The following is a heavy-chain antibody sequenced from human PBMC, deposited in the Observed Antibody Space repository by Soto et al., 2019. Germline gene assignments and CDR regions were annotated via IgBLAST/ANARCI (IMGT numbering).Heavy chain of an antibody. CDR2: IIPIFGTA. Sequence: ASVKVSCKASGGTFSSYAISWVRQAPGQGLEWMGGIIPIFGTANYAQKFQGRVTITADESTSTAYMELSSLRSEDTAVYYCANWATMVRGVISHWFDPWGQGTLVTVSS. CDR1: GGTFSSYA. CDR3: ANWATMVRGVISHWFDP. D-gene: IGHD3-10*01. J-gene: IGHJ5*02. V-gene: IGHV1-69*13.